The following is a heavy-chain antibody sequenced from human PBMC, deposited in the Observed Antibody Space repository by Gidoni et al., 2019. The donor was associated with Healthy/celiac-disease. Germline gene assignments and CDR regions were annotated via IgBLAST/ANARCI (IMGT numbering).Heavy chain of an antibody. V-gene: IGHV1-69*06. CDR2: IIPIFGTA. CDR1: GGTFRSYA. J-gene: IGHJ2*01. D-gene: IGHD3-3*01. CDR3: ARVGYDFWSGYAWGNNWYFDL. Sequence: QVQLVQSGAEVKKPGSSVKVSCKASGGTFRSYAISWVRQAPGQGLEWMGGIIPIFGTANYAQKFQGRVTITADKSTSTAYMELSSLRSEDTAVYYCARVGYDFWSGYAWGNNWYFDLWGRGTLVTVSS.